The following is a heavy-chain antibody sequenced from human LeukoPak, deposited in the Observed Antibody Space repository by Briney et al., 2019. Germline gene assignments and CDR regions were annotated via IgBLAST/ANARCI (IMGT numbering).Heavy chain of an antibody. CDR2: IGTAGEI. Sequence: GGSLRLSCAASGFTFSSYDIHWGRQATGKGLEWVSGIGTAGEIYYPGSLKGRFPISRENAKNSLYLQMNSLRAEDTAVYYCAKDHGIRSIAARPSFHYWGQGTLVTVSS. V-gene: IGHV3-13*01. CDR1: GFTFSSYD. J-gene: IGHJ4*02. CDR3: AKDHGIRSIAARPSFHY. D-gene: IGHD6-6*01.